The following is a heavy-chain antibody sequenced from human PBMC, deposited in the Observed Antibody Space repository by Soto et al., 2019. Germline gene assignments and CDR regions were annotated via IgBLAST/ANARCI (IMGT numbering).Heavy chain of an antibody. CDR2: IYYSGST. J-gene: IGHJ4*02. CDR1: GGSISSSSYY. V-gene: IGHV4-39*01. CDR3: AYYYDSSGGFDY. D-gene: IGHD3-22*01. Sequence: QLQLQESGPGLVKPSETLSLTCTVSGGSISSSSYYWGWIRQPPGKGLEWIGSIYYSGSTYYNPSLKSRVTISVDTSKNQFSLKLSSVTAADTAVYYCAYYYDSSGGFDYWGQGTLVTVSS.